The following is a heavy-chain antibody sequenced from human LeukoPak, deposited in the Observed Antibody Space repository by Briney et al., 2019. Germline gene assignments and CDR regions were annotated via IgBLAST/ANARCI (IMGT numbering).Heavy chain of an antibody. D-gene: IGHD3-3*01. V-gene: IGHV1-69*13. CDR2: IIPIFGTA. CDR1: GGTFSSYA. CDR3: AKERFVLEWKNYYVMAV. Sequence: SVNVSCKASGGTFSSYAISWVRQAPGQGLEWMGGIIPIFGTANYAQKFQGRVTITADESTSTAYMELSSLRSEDTAVYYCAKERFVLEWKNYYVMAVWAKGPRSPSP. J-gene: IGHJ6*02.